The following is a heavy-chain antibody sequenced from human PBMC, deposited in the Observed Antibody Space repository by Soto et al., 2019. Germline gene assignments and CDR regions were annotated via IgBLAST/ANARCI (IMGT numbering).Heavy chain of an antibody. CDR2: INAGNGNT. J-gene: IGHJ4*02. D-gene: IGHD1-7*01. CDR3: ASRRITGTTQTPFDY. Sequence: GASVKVSCKASGYTFTSYAMHWVRQAPGQRLEWMGWINAGNGNTKYSQKFQGRVTITRDTSASTAYMELSSLRSEDTAVYYCASRRITGTTQTPFDYWGQGTLVTVSS. V-gene: IGHV1-3*01. CDR1: GYTFTSYA.